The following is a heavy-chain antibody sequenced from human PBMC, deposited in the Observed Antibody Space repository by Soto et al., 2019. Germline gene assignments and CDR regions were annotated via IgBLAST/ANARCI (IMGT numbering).Heavy chain of an antibody. Sequence: QVSLQESGPGLVKPSQTLSLTCFVFGDSITNGDYYWSWIRQPPGKDLEWIAYIYYNGITHYNPSLKSRVNISLDPSKNHFSLKMTSVTDADTAVYSCARGIQEGFDPWGQGTLVTVSS. CDR1: GDSITNGDYY. CDR3: ARGIQEGFDP. D-gene: IGHD5-18*01. CDR2: IYYNGIT. V-gene: IGHV4-30-4*01. J-gene: IGHJ5*02.